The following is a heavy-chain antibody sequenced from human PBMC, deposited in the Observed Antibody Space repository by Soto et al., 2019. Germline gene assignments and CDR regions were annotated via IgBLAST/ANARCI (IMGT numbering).Heavy chain of an antibody. Sequence: QEQLVESGGDVVQPGGSLRLSWAASGFTLSRQAMHWVRQAPGKGLAWVAVLSYDGIAQYYADSVKGRFTISRDNSKNTLYMKMNTLRVEDTALYYCVKGGWYGSSSTSHRWGNGTLVTVSS. CDR3: VKGGWYGSSSTSHR. CDR1: GFTLSRQA. J-gene: IGHJ5*02. V-gene: IGHV3-30*18. CDR2: LSYDGIAQ. D-gene: IGHD6-6*01.